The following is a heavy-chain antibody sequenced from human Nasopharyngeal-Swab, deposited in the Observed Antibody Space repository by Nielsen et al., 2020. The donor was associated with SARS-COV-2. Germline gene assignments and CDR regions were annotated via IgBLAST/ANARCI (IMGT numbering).Heavy chain of an antibody. J-gene: IGHJ6*02. Sequence: SKTLSLTCTVSGGSISSSSYYWGWIRQPPGKGLEWIGSIYYSGSTYYNPSLKSRVTISVDTSKNQFSLKLSSVTAAGTAVYYCVGSSWYGDYYYYYGMDVWGQGTTVTVSS. D-gene: IGHD6-13*01. V-gene: IGHV4-39*07. CDR1: GGSISSSSYY. CDR3: VGSSWYGDYYYYYGMDV. CDR2: IYYSGST.